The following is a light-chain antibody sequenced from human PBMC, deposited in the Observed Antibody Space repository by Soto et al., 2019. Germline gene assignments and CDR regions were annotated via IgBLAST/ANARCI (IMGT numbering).Light chain of an antibody. CDR3: QQYNSYQYP. CDR1: QSISSW. V-gene: IGKV1-5*03. J-gene: IGKJ2*01. CDR2: KAS. Sequence: DIQMTQSPSTLSASVGDRVTITCRASQSISSWLAWYQQKPGKAPKLLIYKASSLEGGIPSRFSGSGSETEFTLNISSLQPEYFATYYCQQYNSYQYPFGQGTKLEIK.